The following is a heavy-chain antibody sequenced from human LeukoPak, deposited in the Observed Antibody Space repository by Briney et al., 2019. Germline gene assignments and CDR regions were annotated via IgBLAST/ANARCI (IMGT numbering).Heavy chain of an antibody. V-gene: IGHV1-18*01. J-gene: IGHJ5*02. CDR3: ARYEGGSGSSRRNWFDP. Sequence: GASEKVSCKASGYTFTSYGISWVRQAPGQGLEWMGWISAYNGNTNYAQKLQGRVTMTTDTSTSTAYMELRSLRSDDTAVYYCARYEGGSGSSRRNWFDPWGQGTLVTVSS. CDR2: ISAYNGNT. D-gene: IGHD3-10*01. CDR1: GYTFTSYG.